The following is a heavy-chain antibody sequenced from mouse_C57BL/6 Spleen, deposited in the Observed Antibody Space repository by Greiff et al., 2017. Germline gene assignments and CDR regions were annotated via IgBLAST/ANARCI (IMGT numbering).Heavy chain of an antibody. V-gene: IGHV1-26*01. D-gene: IGHD2-4*01. CDR1: GYTFTDYY. CDR3: ARRRGIYYYYEDYYAMDY. CDR2: INPNNGGT. J-gene: IGHJ4*01. Sequence: EVKVVESGPELVKPGASVKISCKASGYTFTDYYMNWVKQSHGKSLEWIGDINPNNGGTSYNQKFKGKATLTVDKSSSTAYMELRSLTSEDSAVYYCARRRGIYYYYEDYYAMDYWGQGTSVTVSS.